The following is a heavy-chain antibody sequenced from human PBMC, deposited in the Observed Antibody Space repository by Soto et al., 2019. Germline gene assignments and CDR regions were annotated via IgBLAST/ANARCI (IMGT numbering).Heavy chain of an antibody. CDR3: ARGISMIVAVQGDAPGKFCFDS. J-gene: IGHJ5*01. V-gene: IGHV4-34*01. CDR1: GGSFSGYY. D-gene: IGHD3-22*01. CDR2: INHSGST. Sequence: SETLSLTCAVYGGSFSGYYCSWIRQPPGRGLEWVGEINHSGSTNYNPSLKSRVTVSVDTSKDQFSLKLRSVTAADAALYYCARGISMIVAVQGDAPGKFCFDSWGHGTLVTVSS.